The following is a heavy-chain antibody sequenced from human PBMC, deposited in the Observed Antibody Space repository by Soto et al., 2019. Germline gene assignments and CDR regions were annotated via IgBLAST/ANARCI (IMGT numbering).Heavy chain of an antibody. V-gene: IGHV3-7*01. CDR1: GFTFSSYW. J-gene: IGHJ6*03. CDR2: IKQDGSEK. Sequence: GGSLRLSCAASGFTFSSYWMSWVRQAPGKGLEWVANIKQDGSEKYYVDSVKGRFTISRDNAKNSLYLQMNSLRAEDTAVYYCARDYDFWSGYPTYYYYYMDVWGKGTTVTVSS. CDR3: ARDYDFWSGYPTYYYYYMDV. D-gene: IGHD3-3*01.